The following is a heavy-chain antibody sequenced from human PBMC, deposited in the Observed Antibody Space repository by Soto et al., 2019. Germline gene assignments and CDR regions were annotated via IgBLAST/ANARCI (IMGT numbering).Heavy chain of an antibody. CDR3: ARHGGHGGRTPYYYYGMDV. D-gene: IGHD4-17*01. CDR2: IYPGDSDT. V-gene: IGHV5-51*01. CDR1: GYSFTSYW. J-gene: IGHJ6*02. Sequence: GESLKISCKGSGYSFTSYWIGWVRQMPGKGLGWMGIIYPGDSDTRYSPSFQGQVTISADKSISTAYLQWSSLKASDTAMYYCARHGGHGGRTPYYYYGMDVWGQGTTVTVSS.